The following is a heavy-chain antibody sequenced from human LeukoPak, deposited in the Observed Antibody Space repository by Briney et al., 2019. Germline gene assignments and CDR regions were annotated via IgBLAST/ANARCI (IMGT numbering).Heavy chain of an antibody. V-gene: IGHV1-69*04. CDR3: ARDHYYDSSGYSPIDY. CDR2: IIPILGIA. D-gene: IGHD3-22*01. Sequence: SVKVSCKASGGTFSSYAISWVRQAPGQGLEWMGRIIPILGIANYAQKFQGRVTITADKSTSTAYMELSSLRSEDTAVYYCARDHYYDSSGYSPIDYGGQGTLVTVS. J-gene: IGHJ4*02. CDR1: GGTFSSYA.